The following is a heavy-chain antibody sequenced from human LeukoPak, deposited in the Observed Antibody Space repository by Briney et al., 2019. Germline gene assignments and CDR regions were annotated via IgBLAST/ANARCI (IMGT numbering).Heavy chain of an antibody. J-gene: IGHJ3*02. Sequence: SETLSLTCAVYGGSFSGYYWSWIRQPPGKGLEWIGEINHSGSTNYNPSLKSRVTISVDTSKNQFSLKLSSVTAADTAVYYCARVDATMIRAFDIWGQGTMVTVSS. CDR3: ARVDATMIRAFDI. D-gene: IGHD3-10*01. CDR2: INHSGST. V-gene: IGHV4-34*01. CDR1: GGSFSGYY.